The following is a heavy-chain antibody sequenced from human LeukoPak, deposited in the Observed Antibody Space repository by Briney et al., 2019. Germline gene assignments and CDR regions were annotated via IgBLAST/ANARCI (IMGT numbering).Heavy chain of an antibody. CDR1: GFTFSSYA. V-gene: IGHV3-23*01. CDR3: AKVGYSSSSANFDY. CDR2: ISGSGGST. Sequence: GGSLRLSCAASGFTFSSYAMSWVRQAPGKGLEWVSAISGSGGSTYYADSVKGRFTISRDNSKNTLYLQTNSLRAEDTAVYYCAKVGYSSSSANFDYWGQGTLVTVSS. D-gene: IGHD6-6*01. J-gene: IGHJ4*02.